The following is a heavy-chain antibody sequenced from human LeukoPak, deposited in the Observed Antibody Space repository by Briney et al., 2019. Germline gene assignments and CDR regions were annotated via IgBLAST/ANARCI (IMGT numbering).Heavy chain of an antibody. V-gene: IGHV3-7*03. CDR3: AKDRIAVAGNGYFDY. Sequence: GGSLRLSCAASGFTFSSYWMSWVRQAPGKGLEWVANIKQDGSEKYYVDSVKGRFTISRDNAKNSLYLQMNSLRDEDTAVYYCAKDRIAVAGNGYFDYWGQGTLVTVSS. D-gene: IGHD6-19*01. CDR2: IKQDGSEK. J-gene: IGHJ4*02. CDR1: GFTFSSYW.